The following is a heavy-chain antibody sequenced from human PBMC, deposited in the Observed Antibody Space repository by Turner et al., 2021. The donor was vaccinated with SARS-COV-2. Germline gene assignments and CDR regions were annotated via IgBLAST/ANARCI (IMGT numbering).Heavy chain of an antibody. Sequence: EVQLLDSGGGLVQPGGSLRLSCPAPGFTFSSYALRWVRQDPGKGLEWVSTISGSGGTTYYADSVKGRFTISRDNSKNTLYLQMNSLRAEDTAVYYCARSPTAPGYYYDSSGYYTPYYFDYWGQGTLVTVSS. V-gene: IGHV3-23*01. CDR1: GFTFSSYA. CDR3: ARSPTAPGYYYDSSGYYTPYYFDY. CDR2: ISGSGGTT. D-gene: IGHD3-22*01. J-gene: IGHJ4*02.